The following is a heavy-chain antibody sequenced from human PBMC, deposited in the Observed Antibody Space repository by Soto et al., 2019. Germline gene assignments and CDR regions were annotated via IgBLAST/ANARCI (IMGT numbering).Heavy chain of an antibody. CDR3: VTGYSSGWYGKFGDY. Sequence: NPSETLSLTCTVSGGSISSSSYHWGWIRQPPGKGLEWIGSIYYSGSTYYNPSLKSRVTISVDTSKNQFSLKLSSVTAADTAVYYCVTGYSSGWYGKFGDYWGQGTLVTV. CDR2: IYYSGST. D-gene: IGHD6-19*01. V-gene: IGHV4-39*01. CDR1: GGSISSSSYH. J-gene: IGHJ4*02.